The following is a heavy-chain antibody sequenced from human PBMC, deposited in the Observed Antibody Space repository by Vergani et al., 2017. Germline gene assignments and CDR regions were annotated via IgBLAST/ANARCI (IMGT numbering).Heavy chain of an antibody. V-gene: IGHV4-38-2*02. D-gene: IGHD2-21*01. CDR2: IYYSGTI. J-gene: IGHJ3*01. CDR1: GDSISSGNN. CDR3: ARDGGEYDKDALDV. Sequence: QVNLQESGPGLVKPSETLSLTCAVSGDSISSGNNWGWIRQPPRKGLEWIGSIYYSGTIYYNPSLKSRVTISVDTSKNQFSLKLTSVTAADTAVYYCARDGGEYDKDALDVWGQGTKVTVTS.